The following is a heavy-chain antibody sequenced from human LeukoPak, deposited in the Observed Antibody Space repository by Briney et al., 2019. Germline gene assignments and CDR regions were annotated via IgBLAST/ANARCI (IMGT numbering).Heavy chain of an antibody. CDR2: ISAHNGNT. Sequence: ASVKVSCKASGYTLASYGISWVRQAPGQGPEWMGWISAHNGNTNYAQKFQGRVTMTTDTSTNTAYMELRSLRYDDTAVYYCARDWYYYGSGSYVEPFFDYWGQGTLVTVSS. D-gene: IGHD3-10*01. V-gene: IGHV1-18*01. CDR3: ARDWYYYGSGSYVEPFFDY. CDR1: GYTLASYG. J-gene: IGHJ4*02.